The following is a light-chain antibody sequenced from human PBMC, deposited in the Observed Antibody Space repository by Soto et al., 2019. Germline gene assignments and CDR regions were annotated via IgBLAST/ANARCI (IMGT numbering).Light chain of an antibody. CDR2: GAS. V-gene: IGKV3-15*01. CDR1: QSVSSN. Sequence: EIVMTQSPATLSVSPGERATLSCRASQSVSSNLAWYQQKPGQAPRLLIYGASTRATGIPARFSGSGSGTEFTLTISSLQSEDFAAYYCQQYNTWPLTFGPGTKVDIK. J-gene: IGKJ3*01. CDR3: QQYNTWPLT.